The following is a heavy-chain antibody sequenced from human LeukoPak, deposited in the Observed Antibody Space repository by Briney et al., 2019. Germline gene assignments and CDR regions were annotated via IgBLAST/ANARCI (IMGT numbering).Heavy chain of an antibody. D-gene: IGHD6-6*01. CDR1: GGSISGYY. Sequence: SETLSLTCTVSGGSISGYYWSWIRQPPGKGLEWIGYIYYSGSTNYNPSLKSRVTISVDTSKNQFSLKLSSVTAADTAVYYCARRLLNRAARQDAFDIWGQGTMVTVSS. V-gene: IGHV4-59*08. CDR3: ARRLLNRAARQDAFDI. J-gene: IGHJ3*02. CDR2: IYYSGST.